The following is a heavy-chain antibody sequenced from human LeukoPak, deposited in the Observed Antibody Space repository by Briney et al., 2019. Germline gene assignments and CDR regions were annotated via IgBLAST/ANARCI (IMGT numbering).Heavy chain of an antibody. J-gene: IGHJ6*03. CDR1: GGSISSYY. Sequence: SETLSLTCTVSGGSISSYYWSWIRQPPGKGLEWIGYIYTSGSTNYNPSLKSRVTISVDTSKNQFSLKLSSVTAADTAVYYCARHAYSNSIPYYYYYYMDVWGKGTTVTVSS. V-gene: IGHV4-4*09. CDR2: IYTSGST. D-gene: IGHD6-6*01. CDR3: ARHAYSNSIPYYYYYYMDV.